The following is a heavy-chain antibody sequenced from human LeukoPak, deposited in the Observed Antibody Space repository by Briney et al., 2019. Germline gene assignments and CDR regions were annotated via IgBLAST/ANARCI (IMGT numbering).Heavy chain of an antibody. CDR2: MNPDSGNT. CDR1: GYTFTSYD. D-gene: IGHD3-3*01. J-gene: IGHJ6*03. Sequence: ASVKVSCKASGYTFTSYDINWVRQSTGQGLEWMGWMNPDSGNTGYAQKFQGRVTMTRNTSISTAYMELSSLRSEDTAVYYCARGGDTYYDFWSGFGLSPYYYYYYMDVWGKGTTVTVSS. V-gene: IGHV1-8*01. CDR3: ARGGDTYYDFWSGFGLSPYYYYYYMDV.